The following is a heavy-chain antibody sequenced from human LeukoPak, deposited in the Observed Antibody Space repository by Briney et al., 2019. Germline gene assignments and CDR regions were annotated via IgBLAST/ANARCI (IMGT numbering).Heavy chain of an antibody. CDR2: ISYDGSNK. D-gene: IGHD5-18*01. Sequence: PGGSLRLSCAASGFTFSSYAMHWVRQAPGKGLEWVAVISYDGSNKYYADSVKGRFTISRDNSKNTLYLQMNSLRAEDTAVYYCARQIQLWLLDYYYGMDVWGQGTTVTVSS. V-gene: IGHV3-30-3*01. CDR1: GFTFSSYA. J-gene: IGHJ6*02. CDR3: ARQIQLWLLDYYYGMDV.